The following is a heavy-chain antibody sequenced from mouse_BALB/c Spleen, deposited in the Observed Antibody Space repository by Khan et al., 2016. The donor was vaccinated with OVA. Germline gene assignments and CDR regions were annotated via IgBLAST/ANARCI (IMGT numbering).Heavy chain of an antibody. V-gene: IGHV2-9*02. Sequence: QVQLKQSGPDLVAPSQTLSITCTVSGFSLTSYGVHWVRQPPGKGLEWLGVIWAGGSTNHNSALMSRLSISKDNSKSQVFLKMNSLQTDDTAMYXCARAFYYGAWFAYWGQGTLVTVSA. CDR2: IWAGGST. D-gene: IGHD1-1*01. J-gene: IGHJ3*01. CDR1: GFSLTSYG. CDR3: ARAFYYGAWFAY.